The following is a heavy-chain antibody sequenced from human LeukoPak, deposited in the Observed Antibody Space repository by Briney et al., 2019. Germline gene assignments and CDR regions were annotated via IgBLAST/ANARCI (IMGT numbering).Heavy chain of an antibody. CDR2: IYYSGST. D-gene: IGHD6-6*01. CDR3: AVTIAAPTLYFDC. V-gene: IGHV4-39*01. J-gene: IGHJ4*02. Sequence: SETLSLTCTVSGGSISSSSYYWGWIRQPPGEGLEWIGSIYYSGSTYYNPSLKSRVTISVDTSKNQFSLKLSSVTAADTAVYYCAVTIAAPTLYFDCWGQGTLVTVSS. CDR1: GGSISSSSYY.